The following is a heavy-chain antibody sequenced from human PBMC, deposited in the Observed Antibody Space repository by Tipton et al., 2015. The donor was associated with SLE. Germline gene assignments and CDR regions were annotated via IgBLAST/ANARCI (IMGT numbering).Heavy chain of an antibody. D-gene: IGHD3-10*01. Sequence: TLSLTCTVSGGSISSGSYYWSWIRQPAGKGLEWIGRIYTSGSTNYNPSLKSRVTISVDTSKNQFSLKLSSVTAADTAVYYCARDRRGWYFDLWVRGTLVTVSS. V-gene: IGHV4-61*02. CDR1: GGSISSGSYY. CDR3: ARDRRGWYFDL. CDR2: IYTSGST. J-gene: IGHJ2*01.